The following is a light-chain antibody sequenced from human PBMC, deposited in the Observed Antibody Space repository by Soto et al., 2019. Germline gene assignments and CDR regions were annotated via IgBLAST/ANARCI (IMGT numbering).Light chain of an antibody. CDR2: VAS. CDR1: QTVRNNY. V-gene: IGKV3-20*01. CDR3: QQFSSYPLT. J-gene: IGKJ4*01. Sequence: EFVLTQSPGTLSLSPGERATLSCMASQTVRNNYLAWYQQKPGQAPRLLIYVASSRATGIPDRFSGGGSGTDFTLTISRLEPEDFAVYYCQQFSSYPLTFGGGTKVDIK.